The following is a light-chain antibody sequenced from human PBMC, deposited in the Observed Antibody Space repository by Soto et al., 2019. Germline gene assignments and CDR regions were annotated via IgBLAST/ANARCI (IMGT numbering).Light chain of an antibody. J-gene: IGKJ1*01. Sequence: DIQMTQSPSTLSASVGDRVTITCRASQSISNWLAWYQQKPGKAPKLMIYYASSLASGAPTRFSGSGSGTQYTLTVSRLQPVDVATYSCQQYNRSPWTFGQGTKVEIK. V-gene: IGKV1-5*01. CDR3: QQYNRSPWT. CDR2: YAS. CDR1: QSISNW.